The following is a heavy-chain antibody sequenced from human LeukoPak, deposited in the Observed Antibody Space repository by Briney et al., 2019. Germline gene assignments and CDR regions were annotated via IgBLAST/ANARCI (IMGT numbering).Heavy chain of an antibody. CDR1: GDSVSINSAT. CDR3: ARAGTYGYYWYFDL. Sequence: SQTLSLTSAISGDSVSINSATWNWVRQSPSRGLEWLGSTYYRSKWYNDYAVSLKSRITINPDTSKNQYSLQLNSATPEDTAVYYCARAGTYGYYWYFDLRGRGTLVTVSS. CDR2: TYYRSKWYN. V-gene: IGHV6-1*01. D-gene: IGHD5-24*01. J-gene: IGHJ2*01.